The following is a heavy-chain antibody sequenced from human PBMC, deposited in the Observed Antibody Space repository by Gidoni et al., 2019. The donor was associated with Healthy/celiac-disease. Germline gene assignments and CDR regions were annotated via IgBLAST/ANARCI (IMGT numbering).Heavy chain of an antibody. CDR2: ISWNSGSI. Sequence: EVQLVESGGGLVQPGRSMRLSFAASGFPVGDDPMRWVRQAPGKGLEGVSGISWNSGSIGYADSVKGRFTISRDNAKNSLYLQMNSLRAEDTALYYCAKDPYLSSGSHGGYFDYWGQGTLVTVSS. CDR3: AKDPYLSSGSHGGYFDY. CDR1: GFPVGDDP. V-gene: IGHV3-9*01. D-gene: IGHD3-10*01. J-gene: IGHJ4*02.